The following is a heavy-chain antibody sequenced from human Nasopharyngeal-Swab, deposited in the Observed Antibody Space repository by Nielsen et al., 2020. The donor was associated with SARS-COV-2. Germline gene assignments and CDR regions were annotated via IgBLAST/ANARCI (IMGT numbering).Heavy chain of an antibody. V-gene: IGHV2-70*04. CDR3: ARTSTLTTYSSGWNDAFDI. D-gene: IGHD6-19*01. CDR2: IDWDDDK. J-gene: IGHJ3*02. Sequence: WIRQPPGKGLEWLARIDWDDDKFYSTSLKTRLTISKDTSKNQVVLTMTNMDPVDTATYYCARTSTLTTYSSGWNDAFDIWGQGTMVTVSS.